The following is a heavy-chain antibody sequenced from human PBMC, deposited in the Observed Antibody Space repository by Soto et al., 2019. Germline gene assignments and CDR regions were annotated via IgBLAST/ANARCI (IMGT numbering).Heavy chain of an antibody. CDR2: IIPIFGTT. J-gene: IGHJ4*02. Sequence: QVQLVQSGAEVKKPGSSVKVSCKASGGTFSTYAITWVRQAPGQGLEWLGGIIPIFGTTDYARKFQGRVTITAAESTSTVFIELSSLTSEDTAVYYCARGWDLLLYYWGQGTLVTVSS. CDR3: ARGWDLLLYY. V-gene: IGHV1-69*01. D-gene: IGHD1-26*01. CDR1: GGTFSTYA.